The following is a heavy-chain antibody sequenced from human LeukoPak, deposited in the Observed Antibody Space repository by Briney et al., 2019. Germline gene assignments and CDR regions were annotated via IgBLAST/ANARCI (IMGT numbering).Heavy chain of an antibody. Sequence: GGSLRLSCAASGFTFSSYWMSWVRQAPGKGLEWVASIKQDGSEKYYVDSVKGRFTISRDNAKNSLYLQMNSLRAEDTAVYYCARDGMATITPNDYYYYMDVWGKGTTVTVSS. V-gene: IGHV3-7*01. CDR2: IKQDGSEK. CDR1: GFTFSSYW. J-gene: IGHJ6*03. D-gene: IGHD5-24*01. CDR3: ARDGMATITPNDYYYYMDV.